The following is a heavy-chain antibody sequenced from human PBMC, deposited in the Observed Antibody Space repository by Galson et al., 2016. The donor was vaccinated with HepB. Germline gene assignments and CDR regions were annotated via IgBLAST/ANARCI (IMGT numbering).Heavy chain of an antibody. Sequence: SLRLSCAASGFTFDDFAMHWVRQVPGNVLEWVSGINWNSNSLGYSDSVKGRFTISRDNAKRSLYLQMNSLTPEDTALYYCVKSVRYSSNWYSGAYDLWGQGTLVTVSS. D-gene: IGHD6-13*01. CDR2: INWNSNSL. J-gene: IGHJ3*01. V-gene: IGHV3-9*01. CDR1: GFTFDDFA. CDR3: VKSVRYSSNWYSGAYDL.